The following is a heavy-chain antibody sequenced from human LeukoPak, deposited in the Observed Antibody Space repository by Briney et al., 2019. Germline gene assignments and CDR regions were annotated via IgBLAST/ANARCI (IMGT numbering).Heavy chain of an antibody. Sequence: ASVKVSCKASGYTFTSYYMHWVRQAPGQGLEWMGIINPSGGSTSYAQKFQGRVTMTRDMSTSTVYMELSSLRSEDTAVYYCARGSVAAAGSDAFDIWGQGTMVTVSS. CDR2: INPSGGST. J-gene: IGHJ3*02. CDR3: ARGSVAAAGSDAFDI. D-gene: IGHD6-13*01. CDR1: GYTFTSYY. V-gene: IGHV1-46*01.